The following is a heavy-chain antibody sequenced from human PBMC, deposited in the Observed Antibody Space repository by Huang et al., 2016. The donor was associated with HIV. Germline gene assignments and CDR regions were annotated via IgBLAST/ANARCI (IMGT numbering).Heavy chain of an antibody. CDR1: GGSFSDYY. Sequence: HVQLQQWGAGLLKPSETLSLTCAVNGGSFSDYYWTWIRQPPGKGLEWIGEINHSGTTNYNPSLKRRVTMSIDTSRRQFSLKVRSVTAADTAVYYCARTLWLYGDYGYFDYWGQGTLVTVSS. CDR2: INHSGTT. V-gene: IGHV4-34*01. D-gene: IGHD4-17*01. CDR3: ARTLWLYGDYGYFDY. J-gene: IGHJ4*02.